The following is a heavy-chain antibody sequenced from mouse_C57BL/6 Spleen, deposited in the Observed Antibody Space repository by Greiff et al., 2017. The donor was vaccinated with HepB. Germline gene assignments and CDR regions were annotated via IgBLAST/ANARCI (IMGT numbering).Heavy chain of an antibody. CDR3: TGTYYGSTNY. CDR2: IRLKSDNYAT. CDR1: GFTFSNYW. J-gene: IGHJ2*01. D-gene: IGHD1-1*01. V-gene: IGHV6-3*01. Sequence: EVKVVESGGGLVQPGGSMKLSCVASGFTFSNYWMNWVRQSPEKGLEWVAQIRLKSDNYATHYAESVKGRFTISRDDSKSSVYLQMNNLRAEDTGIYYCTGTYYGSTNYWGQGTTLTVSS.